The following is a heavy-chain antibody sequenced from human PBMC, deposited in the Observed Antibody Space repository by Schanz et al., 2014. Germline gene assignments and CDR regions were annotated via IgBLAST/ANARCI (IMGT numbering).Heavy chain of an antibody. Sequence: PGGSLRLSCAASGFTFSDYYMTWIRQAPGKGLEWVANIKQDGSEKYYVDSVKGRFTISRDNAKNSLYLQMNSLRAEDTALYYCAKDGIMVQGVIWERYFDSWGQGTLVTVSS. V-gene: IGHV3-7*03. J-gene: IGHJ4*02. CDR2: IKQDGSEK. D-gene: IGHD3-10*01. CDR1: GFTFSDYY. CDR3: AKDGIMVQGVIWERYFDS.